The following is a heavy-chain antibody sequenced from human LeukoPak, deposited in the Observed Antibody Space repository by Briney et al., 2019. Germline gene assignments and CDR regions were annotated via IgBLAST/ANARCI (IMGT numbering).Heavy chain of an antibody. Sequence: SETLSLTCAVSGGSISSINWWSWVRQARGKGLEWIGEIYHTGSTSYNPSLKSRVTISVDKSKNHFSLNLSSVTAADTAVYYCARVGYRYYDSTGYSNFDYWGQGTLVTVSS. CDR3: ARVGYRYYDSTGYSNFDY. D-gene: IGHD3-22*01. CDR1: GGSISSINW. V-gene: IGHV4-4*02. J-gene: IGHJ4*02. CDR2: IYHTGST.